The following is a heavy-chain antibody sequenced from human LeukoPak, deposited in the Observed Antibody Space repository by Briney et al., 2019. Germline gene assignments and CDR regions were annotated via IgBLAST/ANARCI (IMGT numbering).Heavy chain of an antibody. J-gene: IGHJ5*02. D-gene: IGHD3-9*01. CDR2: INHSGST. CDR3: ARAGTYYDILTGPPHTNWFDP. Sequence: KPSETLSLTCTVSGGSISSYYWSWIRQPPGKGLEWIGEINHSGSTNYNPSLKSRVTISVDTSKNQFSLKLSSVTAADTAVYYCARAGTYYDILTGPPHTNWFDPWGQGTLVTVSS. CDR1: GGSISSYY. V-gene: IGHV4-34*01.